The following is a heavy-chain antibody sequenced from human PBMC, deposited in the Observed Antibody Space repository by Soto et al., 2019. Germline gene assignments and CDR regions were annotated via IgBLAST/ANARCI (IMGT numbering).Heavy chain of an antibody. J-gene: IGHJ5*02. V-gene: IGHV3-48*01. CDR3: ARDLMYSSSWYVGWFDP. D-gene: IGHD6-13*01. CDR2: ISSSSSTI. Sequence: GGSLRLSCAASGFTFSSYSMNWVRQAPGKGLEWVSYISSSSSTIYYADSVKGRFTISRDNAKNSLYLQMNSLRAEDTAVYYCARDLMYSSSWYVGWFDPWGQGTLVTVSS. CDR1: GFTFSSYS.